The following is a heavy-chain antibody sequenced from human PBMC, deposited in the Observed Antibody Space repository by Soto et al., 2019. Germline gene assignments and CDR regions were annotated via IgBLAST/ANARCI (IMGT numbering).Heavy chain of an antibody. D-gene: IGHD3-3*01. CDR1: GGTFSSYA. J-gene: IGHJ6*02. CDR3: ARGSPPYYDFWSGYPPEYYYYYYGMDV. Sequence: SVKVSCKASGGTFSSYAISWVRQAPGQGLEWMGGIIPIFGTANYAQKLQGRVTITADKSTSTAYMELSSLRSEDTAVYYCARGSPPYYDFWSGYPPEYYYYYYGMDVWGQGTTVTVSS. V-gene: IGHV1-69*06. CDR2: IIPIFGTA.